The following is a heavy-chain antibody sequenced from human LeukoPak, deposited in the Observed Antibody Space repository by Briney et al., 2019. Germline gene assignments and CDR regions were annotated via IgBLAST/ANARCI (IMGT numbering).Heavy chain of an antibody. V-gene: IGHV3-15*07. CDR2: IKSKSDGGTI. CDR1: GFTFSNVW. J-gene: IGHJ4*02. Sequence: GGSLRLSCAVSGFTFSNVWMNWVRQAPGKGLEWVGRIKSKSDGGTIDYAAPVKGRFTISRDDSKNTLYLQMHSLTTEDTAVYYCATTRTYWGQGTLVTVSS. CDR3: ATTRTY.